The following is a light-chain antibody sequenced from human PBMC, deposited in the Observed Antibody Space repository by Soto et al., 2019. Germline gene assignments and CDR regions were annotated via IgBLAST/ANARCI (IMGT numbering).Light chain of an antibody. J-gene: IGKJ4*01. CDR3: QQRSNWPRLT. CDR1: RSVSNR. CDR2: GAS. V-gene: IGKV3-11*01. Sequence: EILMAQSPATLSVSPGETVTFSCRASRSVSNRLAWYQHKPGQAPRLLISGASNRATGIPARFSGSGSGTDFTLTISSLEPEDFAVYYCQQRSNWPRLTFGGGTKVDIK.